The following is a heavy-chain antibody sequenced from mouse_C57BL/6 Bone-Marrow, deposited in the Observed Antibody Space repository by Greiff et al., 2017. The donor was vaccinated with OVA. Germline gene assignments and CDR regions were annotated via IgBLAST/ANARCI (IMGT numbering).Heavy chain of an antibody. D-gene: IGHD1-1*01. Sequence: EVHLVESGGGLVKPGGSLKLSCAASGFTFSSYAMSWVRQTPEKRLEWVATISDGGSYTYYPDNVKGRFTISRDNAKNNLYLQMSHLKSEDTAMYYCARDPNLLITTVVATSYWYFDVWGTGTTVTVSS. CDR3: ARDPNLLITTVVATSYWYFDV. CDR1: GFTFSSYA. J-gene: IGHJ1*03. CDR2: ISDGGSYT. V-gene: IGHV5-4*01.